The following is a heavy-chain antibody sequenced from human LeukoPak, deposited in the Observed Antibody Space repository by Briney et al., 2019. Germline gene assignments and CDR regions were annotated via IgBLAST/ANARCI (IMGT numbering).Heavy chain of an antibody. CDR1: GFTFSSCG. V-gene: IGHV3-33*06. J-gene: IGHJ4*02. CDR2: IWYDGSNK. Sequence: GGSLRLSCAASGFTFSSCGMHWVRQAPGEGLEWVAVIWYDGSNKYYADSVKGRFTISRDNSKNTLYLQMNSLRAEDTAVYYCAKFVGYCSGGSCYGEPFDYWGQGTLVTVSP. D-gene: IGHD2-15*01. CDR3: AKFVGYCSGGSCYGEPFDY.